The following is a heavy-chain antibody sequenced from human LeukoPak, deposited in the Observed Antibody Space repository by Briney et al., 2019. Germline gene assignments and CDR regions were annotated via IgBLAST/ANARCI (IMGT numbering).Heavy chain of an antibody. D-gene: IGHD4-11*01. CDR2: IKQDGNEK. V-gene: IGHV3-7*01. CDR3: ARDHTQYYFDY. Sequence: GGSLRLSCAASGFTFSSYWMSCVRQAPGKGLEWVVNIKQDGNEKYYVDSVKGRFTISRDNAKNSLYLQMNSLRAEDTAVYDCARDHTQYYFDYWGQGTLVTVSS. J-gene: IGHJ4*02. CDR1: GFTFSSYW.